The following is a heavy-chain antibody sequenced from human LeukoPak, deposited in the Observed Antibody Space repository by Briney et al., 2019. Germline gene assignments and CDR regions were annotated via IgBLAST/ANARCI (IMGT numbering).Heavy chain of an antibody. D-gene: IGHD4-17*01. V-gene: IGHV3-21*01. J-gene: IGHJ6*02. CDR2: ISSSRSSYI. CDR1: VFTFSNYN. Sequence: GGSLRLSCAASVFTFSNYNMNWVRQAPGKGLEWVSTISSSRSSYIYYADSVKGRFTVSRDNAKNSLSLQMNSLRAGDTAVYYCARGSTVNAYYYYGMDVWGQGTTVTVSS. CDR3: ARGSTVNAYYYYGMDV.